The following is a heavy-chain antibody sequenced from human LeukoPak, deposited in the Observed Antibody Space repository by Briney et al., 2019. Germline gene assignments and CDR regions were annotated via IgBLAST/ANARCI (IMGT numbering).Heavy chain of an antibody. V-gene: IGHV3-7*01. D-gene: IGHD3-10*01. Sequence: PGGSLRLSCVASGVTFSNNWMAWVRQAPGKGPELVAHINHDGIHTGYVDSVKGRFTISRDNSKNSLYLQLNSLRAEDTAMYYCAKHLSRAFDYWGQGSLITVSS. CDR1: GVTFSNNW. CDR3: AKHLSRAFDY. CDR2: INHDGIHT. J-gene: IGHJ4*02.